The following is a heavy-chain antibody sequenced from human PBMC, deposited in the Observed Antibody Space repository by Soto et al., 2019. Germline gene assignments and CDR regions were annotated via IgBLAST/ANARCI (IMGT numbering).Heavy chain of an antibody. J-gene: IGHJ3*01. CDR1: GYTVTTHY. V-gene: IGHV1-46*01. D-gene: IGHD3-3*01. Sequence: QVQLVQSGAEVKKPGASVKISCTASGYTVTTHYMHWVRQAPGRGLEWMGAINPDSGAARYTQTFQARVTMTRDTSTTTVYMEMSALRSEETAVFYCARGGEVGVAGSAAFALGGEGTIVTVSS. CDR3: ARGGEVGVAGSAAFAL. CDR2: INPDSGAA.